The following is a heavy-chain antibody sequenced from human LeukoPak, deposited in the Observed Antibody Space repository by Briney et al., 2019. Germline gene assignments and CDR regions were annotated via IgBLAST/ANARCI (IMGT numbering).Heavy chain of an antibody. V-gene: IGHV1-69*05. D-gene: IGHD5-12*01. CDR3: ARDVSGYDPDTRFDY. J-gene: IGHJ4*02. Sequence: SVKVSCKASGYSFTSYGISWVRQAPGQGLEWMGRIIPIFGTANYAQKSQGRVTITTDESTSTAYMELSSLRSEDTAVYYCARDVSGYDPDTRFDYWGQGTLVTVSS. CDR2: IIPIFGTA. CDR1: GYSFTSYG.